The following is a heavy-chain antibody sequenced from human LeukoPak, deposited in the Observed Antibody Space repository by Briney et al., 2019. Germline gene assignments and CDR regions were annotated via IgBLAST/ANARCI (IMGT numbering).Heavy chain of an antibody. D-gene: IGHD7-27*01. V-gene: IGHV3-7*01. CDR1: EFTFRNYW. Sequence: GGSLRLSCAASEFTFRNYWMSRVRQAPGKGLEWVANIHPDGGDKYYVDSVRGRFTIYRDNAKNSLFLQMNSLTVDDTAVYYCARDLGFSSEDYWGQGTLVTVSS. J-gene: IGHJ4*02. CDR2: IHPDGGDK. CDR3: ARDLGFSSEDY.